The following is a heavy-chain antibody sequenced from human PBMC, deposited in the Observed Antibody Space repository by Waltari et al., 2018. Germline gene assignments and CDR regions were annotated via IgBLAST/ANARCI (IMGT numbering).Heavy chain of an antibody. Sequence: QLQLQESGPGLVKSSETLSLTCTVTGDTVDLYYWSWVRQSSGKTFEWLGYISYSEGPNYNPAVQSRLTLSLDTSKNHFFLSLRAVTAADTGLYFCVRGGGFRWFDVWGHGTLVSVPS. CDR1: GDTVDLYY. V-gene: IGHV4-59*02. D-gene: IGHD2-15*01. J-gene: IGHJ2*01. CDR2: ISYSEGP. CDR3: VRGGGFRWFDV.